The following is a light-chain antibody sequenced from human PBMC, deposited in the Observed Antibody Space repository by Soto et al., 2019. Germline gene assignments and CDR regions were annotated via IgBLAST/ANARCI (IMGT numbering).Light chain of an antibody. Sequence: QSVLTQPPSVSAAPRQRVTISCSGSSSNIGDHDVSWYQQLPGTAPKLLIYDNNKRPSWITDRFYGSKSGTSAALVITGLQPGDEADDYCRPLYDSLRGVGFGGGTKLTVL. CDR2: DNN. CDR3: RPLYDSLRGVG. J-gene: IGLJ3*02. CDR1: SSNIGDHD. V-gene: IGLV1-51*01.